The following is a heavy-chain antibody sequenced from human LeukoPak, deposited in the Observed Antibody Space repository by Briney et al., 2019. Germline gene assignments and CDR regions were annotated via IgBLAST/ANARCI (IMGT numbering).Heavy chain of an antibody. D-gene: IGHD5-24*01. CDR1: GGSISSGSYY. Sequence: SQTLSLTCTVSGGSISSGSYYWSWIRQPAGKGLEWIGRIYTSGSTNYNPSLKSRVTISVDTPKNQFSLKLSSVTAADTAVYYCARTGRDGYWRFDIWGQGTMVTVSS. V-gene: IGHV4-61*02. J-gene: IGHJ3*02. CDR3: ARTGRDGYWRFDI. CDR2: IYTSGST.